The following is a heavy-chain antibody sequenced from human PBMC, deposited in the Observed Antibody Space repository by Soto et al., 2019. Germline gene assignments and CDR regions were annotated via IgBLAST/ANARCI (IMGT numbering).Heavy chain of an antibody. Sequence: PGGSLRLSCAASGFTFSDYYMSWIRQAPGKGLEWVSYISSSGSTIYYADSVKGRFTISRDNAKNSLYLQMNSLRAEDTAVYYCERPPPGYSSDHDAFDIWGQGTMVTVSS. CDR2: ISSSGSTI. J-gene: IGHJ3*02. CDR3: ERPPPGYSSDHDAFDI. V-gene: IGHV3-11*01. CDR1: GFTFSDYY. D-gene: IGHD6-25*01.